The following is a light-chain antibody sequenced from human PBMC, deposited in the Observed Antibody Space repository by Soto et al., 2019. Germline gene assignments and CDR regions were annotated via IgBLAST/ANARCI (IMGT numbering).Light chain of an antibody. CDR1: QTISSW. CDR2: DAS. CDR3: QQYHTSSMT. J-gene: IGKJ5*01. V-gene: IGKV1-5*01. Sequence: DIQMTQSPSTLSASVGDRVTITCRASQTISSWLAWYQQKPGKAPNLLIYDASTLERGVPSRFSGTGSGTEFTLTIDRXQPDDFATYYCQQYHTSSMTFGQGTRLEIK.